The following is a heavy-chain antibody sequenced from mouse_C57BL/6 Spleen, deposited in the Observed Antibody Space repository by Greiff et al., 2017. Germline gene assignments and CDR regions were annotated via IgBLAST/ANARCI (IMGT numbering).Heavy chain of an antibody. CDR1: GFSLTSYG. Sequence: VQLQQSGPGLVQPSPSLSITCTVSGFSLTSYGVHWVRQSPGKGLEWLGVIWRGGSTDYNAAFMSRLSITKDNSKSQVFFKMNSLQADDTAIYYCANPTTVVAPYAMDYWGQGTSVTVSS. D-gene: IGHD1-1*01. CDR3: ANPTTVVAPYAMDY. CDR2: IWRGGST. J-gene: IGHJ4*01. V-gene: IGHV2-5*01.